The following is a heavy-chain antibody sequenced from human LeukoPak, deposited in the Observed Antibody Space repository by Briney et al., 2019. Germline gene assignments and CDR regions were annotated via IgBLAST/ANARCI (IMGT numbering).Heavy chain of an antibody. CDR2: IYHSGST. CDR3: AREPLLIAAAGTGTRNWFDP. CDR1: GFTFRSYW. J-gene: IGHJ5*02. V-gene: IGHV4-4*02. D-gene: IGHD6-13*01. Sequence: GSLRLSCAASGFTFRSYWMSWVRQPPGKGLEWIGEIYHSGSTNYNPSLKSRVTIPVDKSKNQFSLKLSSVTAADTAVYYCAREPLLIAAAGTGTRNWFDPWGQGTLVTVSS.